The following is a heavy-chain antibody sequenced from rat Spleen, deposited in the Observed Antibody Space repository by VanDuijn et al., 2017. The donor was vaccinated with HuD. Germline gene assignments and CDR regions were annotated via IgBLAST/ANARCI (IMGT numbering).Heavy chain of an antibody. V-gene: IGHV5-19*01. Sequence: EVQLVESGGGLVQPGRSLKLSCAASGFSFSNYGMHWIRQTPTRGLEWVASITNTGGSTYYPDSVKGRFTISRDNARSTLYLQMSKLGSEDTAIYYCARGPNYGGYLDYFDYWGQGVMVTVSS. D-gene: IGHD1-11*01. CDR1: GFSFSNYG. J-gene: IGHJ2*01. CDR3: ARGPNYGGYLDYFDY. CDR2: ITNTGGST.